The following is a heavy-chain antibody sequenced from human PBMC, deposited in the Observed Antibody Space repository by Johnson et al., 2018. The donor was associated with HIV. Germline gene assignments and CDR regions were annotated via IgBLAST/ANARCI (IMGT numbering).Heavy chain of an antibody. CDR2: INWNGGST. CDR1: GFTFSSYA. CDR3: SRDRGRTVTPDAFDI. D-gene: IGHD4-17*01. Sequence: VQLVESGGGVVQPGGSLRLSCAASGFTFSSYAMSWVRQAPGKGLEWVSGINWNGGSTGYADSVKGRFTISRDNSKNTLYLQMNSLRAEDTAVYYCSRDRGRTVTPDAFDIWGQGTMVTVSS. V-gene: IGHV3-23*04. J-gene: IGHJ3*02.